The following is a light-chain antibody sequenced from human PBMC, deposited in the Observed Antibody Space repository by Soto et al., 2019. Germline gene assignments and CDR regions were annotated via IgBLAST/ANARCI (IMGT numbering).Light chain of an antibody. Sequence: EVVLTQSPGTLSLSPGERATLSCRASQSVISSYLAWYQHKPGQAPRLLIYGASSRATGIPDRFSGSGSGTDFTLTISRLEPEDFVVYYCQHFGNSLFTFGPGTKVDIK. CDR1: QSVISSY. V-gene: IGKV3-20*01. CDR2: GAS. CDR3: QHFGNSLFT. J-gene: IGKJ3*01.